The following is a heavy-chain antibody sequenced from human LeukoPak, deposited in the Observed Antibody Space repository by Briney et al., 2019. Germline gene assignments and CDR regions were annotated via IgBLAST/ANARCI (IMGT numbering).Heavy chain of an antibody. CDR3: ARDMWQWLGLEVGAFDI. V-gene: IGHV4-31*03. J-gene: IGHJ3*02. D-gene: IGHD6-19*01. CDR1: GGSISSGGYY. Sequence: SETLSLTCTVSGGSISSGGYYWSWIRQHPGKGLEWIGYIYYSGSTYYNPSLKSRVTISVDTSKNQFSLKLSSVTAADTAVYYCARDMWQWLGLEVGAFDIWGQGTMVTVSS. CDR2: IYYSGST.